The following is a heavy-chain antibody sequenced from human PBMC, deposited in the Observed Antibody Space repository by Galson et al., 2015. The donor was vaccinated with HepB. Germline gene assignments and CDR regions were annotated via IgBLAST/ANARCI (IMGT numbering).Heavy chain of an antibody. CDR2: ISWNSGSI. V-gene: IGHV3-9*01. Sequence: SLRLSCAASGFTFDDYAMHWVRQAPGKGLEWVSGISWNSGSIGYADSVKGRFTISRDNAKNSLYLQMNSLRAEDTALYYCAKDVSRVAGISGLLGYWGQGTLVTVSS. CDR1: GFTFDDYA. CDR3: AKDVSRVAGISGLLGY. J-gene: IGHJ4*02. D-gene: IGHD6-19*01.